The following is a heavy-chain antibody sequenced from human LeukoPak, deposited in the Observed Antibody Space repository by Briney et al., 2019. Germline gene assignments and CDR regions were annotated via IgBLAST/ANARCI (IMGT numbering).Heavy chain of an antibody. J-gene: IGHJ3*02. CDR1: GSTFSSYW. V-gene: IGHV3-7*01. D-gene: IGHD2-15*01. Sequence: PGGSLRLSCAASGSTFSSYWMSWVRQAPGKGLEWVANIKQDGSEKYYVDSVKGRFTISRDNAKNSLYLQMNSLRAEDTAVYYCARDWLGYCSGGSCYYLGNAFDIWGQGTMVTVSS. CDR2: IKQDGSEK. CDR3: ARDWLGYCSGGSCYYLGNAFDI.